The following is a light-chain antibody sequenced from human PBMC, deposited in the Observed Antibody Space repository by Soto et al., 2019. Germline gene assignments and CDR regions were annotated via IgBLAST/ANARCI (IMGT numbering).Light chain of an antibody. CDR3: CSYAGSSYV. J-gene: IGLJ1*01. CDR2: EGS. CDR1: SSDVGSYNL. V-gene: IGLV2-23*01. Sequence: QSALTQPASVSGSPGQSITISCTGTSSDVGSYNLVSWYQQHPGKAPKLMIYEGSKRPSGVSNRFSGSKSGNTASLTISGLQAEDEDDYYCCSYAGSSYVFGTGTKVTVL.